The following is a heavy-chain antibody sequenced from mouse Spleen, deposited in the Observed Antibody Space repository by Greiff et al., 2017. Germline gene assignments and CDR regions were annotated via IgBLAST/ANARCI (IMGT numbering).Heavy chain of an antibody. CDR3: ARIDSYYSPYYFDY. V-gene: IGHV1-82*01. D-gene: IGHD2-12*01. J-gene: IGHJ2*01. CDR1: GYAFSSSW. CDR2: IYPGDGDT. Sequence: VQLQQSGPALVKPGASVKISCKASGYAFSSSWMNWVKQRPGKGLEWIGRIYPGDGDTNYNGKFKGKATLTADKSSSTAYMQLSSLTSEESAVYFCARIDSYYSPYYFDYWGQGTTLTVSS.